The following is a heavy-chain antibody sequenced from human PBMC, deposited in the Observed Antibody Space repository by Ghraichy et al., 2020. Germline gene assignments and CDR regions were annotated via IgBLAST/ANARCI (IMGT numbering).Heavy chain of an antibody. D-gene: IGHD3-10*01. CDR2: IYYSGST. CDR1: GGSISSYY. CDR3: ARQGYMVRGVFHAFDI. Sequence: SQTLSLTCTVSGGSISSYYWSWIRQPPGKGLEWIGYIYYSGSTNYNPSLKSRVTISVDTSKNQFSLKLSSVTAADTAVYYCARQGYMVRGVFHAFDIWGQGTMVTVSS. J-gene: IGHJ3*02. V-gene: IGHV4-59*08.